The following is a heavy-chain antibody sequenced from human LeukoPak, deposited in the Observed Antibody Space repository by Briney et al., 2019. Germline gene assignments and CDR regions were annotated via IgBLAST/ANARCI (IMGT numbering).Heavy chain of an antibody. Sequence: GGSLRLSCAASGFTFSTYDMHWVRQVTGKGLEWVSGIDTAGGTYYPDSVKGRFTMSRENAKNSLHLQMNSLRAGDTAVYYCAKYDGYSYGQGGVDYWGQGTLVTVSS. CDR1: GFTFSTYD. V-gene: IGHV3-13*01. CDR2: IDTAGGT. J-gene: IGHJ4*02. CDR3: AKYDGYSYGQGGVDY. D-gene: IGHD5-18*01.